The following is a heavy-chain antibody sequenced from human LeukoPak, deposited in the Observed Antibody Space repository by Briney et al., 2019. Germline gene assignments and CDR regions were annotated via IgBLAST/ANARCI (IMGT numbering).Heavy chain of an antibody. CDR3: AREQVAASDYYYYGMDI. D-gene: IGHD2-15*01. J-gene: IGHJ6*02. V-gene: IGHV4-30-4*01. CDR1: GGSISSGDYY. CDR2: IYYSGST. Sequence: SETLSLTCTVSGGSISSGDYYWSWIRQPPGKGLEWIGYIYYSGSTYYNPSLKSRVTISLDTSKNQFSLKLSSVTAADTAVYYCAREQVAASDYYYYGMDIWGQGTTVTVSS.